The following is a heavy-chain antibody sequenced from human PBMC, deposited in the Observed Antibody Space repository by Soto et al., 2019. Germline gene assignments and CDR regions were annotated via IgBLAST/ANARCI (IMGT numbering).Heavy chain of an antibody. Sequence: GGCMRLACAASGFTFSSYAMSWVRQAPGKGLEWVSAISGSGGSTYYADPVKGRFTISRDNSKNTLYLQMNSLRAEDTAVYYCAKPPYDILTAKTQPNQVDYWGQGTLVTVSS. J-gene: IGHJ4*02. V-gene: IGHV3-23*01. CDR2: ISGSGGST. CDR1: GFTFSSYA. CDR3: AKPPYDILTAKTQPNQVDY. D-gene: IGHD3-9*01.